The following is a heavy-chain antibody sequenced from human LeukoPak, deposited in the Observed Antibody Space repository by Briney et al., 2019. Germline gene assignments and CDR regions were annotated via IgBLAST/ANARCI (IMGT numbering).Heavy chain of an antibody. CDR1: GYTFTSYG. J-gene: IGHJ6*03. Sequence: GASVKVSCKASGYTFTSYGISWVRRAPGQGLEWMGWISAYNGNTNYAQKLQGRVTMTTDTSTSTAYMELRSLRSDDTAVYYCARDGICSSTSCLYYYYYYMDVWGKGTTVTISS. CDR2: ISAYNGNT. D-gene: IGHD2-2*01. CDR3: ARDGICSSTSCLYYYYYYMDV. V-gene: IGHV1-18*01.